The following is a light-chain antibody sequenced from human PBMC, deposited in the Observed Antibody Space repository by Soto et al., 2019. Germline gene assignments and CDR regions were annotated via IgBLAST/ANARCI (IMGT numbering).Light chain of an antibody. Sequence: DIPMTQSPSTLSASVGDRVTITCRASQNINNWLAWYQQKPGKAPKFLIYDASILESGVPSRFSGSGSGTEFTLTISSLQPDDFATYFCQRYNSASRTFGQGTKVEIK. CDR2: DAS. CDR3: QRYNSASRT. V-gene: IGKV1-5*01. CDR1: QNINNW. J-gene: IGKJ1*01.